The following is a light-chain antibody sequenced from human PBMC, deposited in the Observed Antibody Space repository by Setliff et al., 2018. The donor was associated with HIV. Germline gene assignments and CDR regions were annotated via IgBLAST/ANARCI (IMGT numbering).Light chain of an antibody. CDR2: EVS. CDR1: SSDVGSYNH. J-gene: IGLJ1*01. Sequence: QSVLTQPPSVSGSPGQSVTISCTGTSSDVGSYNHVSWYQQPPGTVPKLMIYEVSNRPSGVPDRFSGSKSGNTASLTISGLQADDEADYYCGSYTSSSTYVFGTGTKVTVL. CDR3: GSYTSSSTYV. V-gene: IGLV2-18*02.